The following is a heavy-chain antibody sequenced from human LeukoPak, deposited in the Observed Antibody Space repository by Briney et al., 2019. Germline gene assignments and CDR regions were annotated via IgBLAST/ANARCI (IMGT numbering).Heavy chain of an antibody. D-gene: IGHD1-26*01. CDR3: ARAVGDYYSGSYYNGIGDY. Sequence: VSVKVSCKASGGTFSSYAISWVRQAPGQGLEWMGWINPNSGGTNYAQKFQGRVTMTRDTSISTAYMELSRLRSDDTAVYYCARAVGDYYSGSYYNGIGDYWGQGTLVTVSS. V-gene: IGHV1-2*02. J-gene: IGHJ4*02. CDR2: INPNSGGT. CDR1: GGTFSSYA.